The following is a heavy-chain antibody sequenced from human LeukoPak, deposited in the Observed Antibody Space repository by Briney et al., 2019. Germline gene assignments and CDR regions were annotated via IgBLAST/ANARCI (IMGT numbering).Heavy chain of an antibody. D-gene: IGHD6-13*01. J-gene: IGHJ6*03. CDR1: GGSISSSSYY. V-gene: IGHV4-39*01. Sequence: PSETLSLTSTVSGGSISSSSYYWGWIRQPPGKGLGWIGSIYYSGSTYYNPSRKSRVTISVDTSKNRFSLKLSSVTAADTAVYCCAGLQRRSSSSWYHGYYYYMDVWGKGTTATVSS. CDR3: AGLQRRSSSSWYHGYYYYMDV. CDR2: IYYSGST.